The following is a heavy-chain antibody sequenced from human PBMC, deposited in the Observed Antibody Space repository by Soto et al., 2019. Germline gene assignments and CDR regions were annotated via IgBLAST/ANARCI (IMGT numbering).Heavy chain of an antibody. V-gene: IGHV1-2*02. J-gene: IGHJ2*01. CDR2: INPNSGGT. Sequence: QVQLVQSGAEVKKPGASVKVSCKASGYTFTGYYMHWVRQAPGQGLEWMGWINPNSGGTNYAQKFQGRVTMTRDKSISTAYMELSRLRSDDTAVYYCARGGGSGWYAGWYFDLWGRGTLVTVSS. D-gene: IGHD6-19*01. CDR3: ARGGGSGWYAGWYFDL. CDR1: GYTFTGYY.